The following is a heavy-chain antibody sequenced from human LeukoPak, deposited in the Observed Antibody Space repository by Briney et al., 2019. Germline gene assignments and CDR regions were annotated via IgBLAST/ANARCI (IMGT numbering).Heavy chain of an antibody. CDR2: ISYDGSNK. CDR3: ARGYSGHDF. V-gene: IGHV3-30*03. Sequence: GGSLRLSCAASGFTFSSYGMHWVRQAPGKGLEWVAVISYDGSNKYYADSVKGRFTISRDNSKNTLYLQMSSLRAEDTAVYYCARGYSGHDFWGQGTLVTVSS. J-gene: IGHJ4*02. D-gene: IGHD5-12*01. CDR1: GFTFSSYG.